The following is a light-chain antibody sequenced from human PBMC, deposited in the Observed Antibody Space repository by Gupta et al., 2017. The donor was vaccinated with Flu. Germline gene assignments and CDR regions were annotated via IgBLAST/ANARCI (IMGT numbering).Light chain of an antibody. V-gene: IGLV1-51*01. Sequence: STSNIASHYVSWYHQLPGTAPKLLIYEDDKRPSGIPDRFSGSKSGTSATLGITGLQTGDEADYYCGTWDGSLTAGVFGGGTKLTVL. CDR1: TSNIASHY. CDR2: EDD. J-gene: IGLJ3*02. CDR3: GTWDGSLTAGV.